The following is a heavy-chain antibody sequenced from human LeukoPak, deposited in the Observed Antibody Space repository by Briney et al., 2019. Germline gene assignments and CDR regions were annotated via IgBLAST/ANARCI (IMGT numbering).Heavy chain of an antibody. D-gene: IGHD2-21*02. CDR2: INPSGGST. V-gene: IGHV1-46*01. CDR3: ARDMLAYCGGDCPPGY. CDR1: GYTFTSYY. Sequence: ASVKVSCKASGYTFTSYYMRWVRQAPGQGLEWMGIINPSGGSTSYAQKFQGRVTMTRDTSTSTVYMELSSLRSEDTAVYYCARDMLAYCGGDCPPGYWGQGTLVTVSS. J-gene: IGHJ4*02.